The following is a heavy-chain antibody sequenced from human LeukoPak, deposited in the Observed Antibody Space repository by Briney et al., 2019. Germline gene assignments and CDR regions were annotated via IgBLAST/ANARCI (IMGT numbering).Heavy chain of an antibody. CDR2: ISGGGEDT. D-gene: IGHD3-10*01. Sequence: GGSLRLSCAASGFTFSHYSMRWVRQAPGKGLEWLSEISGGGEDTYNPDSVKGRFTISRDNSKNTLYLQMNSLRAEDTAVYYCTTSWPKVREGDQWGQGTLVTVSS. CDR1: GFTFSHYS. J-gene: IGHJ4*02. CDR3: TTSWPKVREGDQ. V-gene: IGHV3-23*01.